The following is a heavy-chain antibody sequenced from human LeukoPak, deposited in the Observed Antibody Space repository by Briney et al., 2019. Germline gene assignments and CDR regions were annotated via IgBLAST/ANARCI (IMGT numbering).Heavy chain of an antibody. Sequence: SETLSLTCTVSGGSISSYYWSWIRQPPGKGLEWIGYIYYSGSTNYNPSLKSRVTISVDTSKNQFSLKLSSVTAADTAVYYCARLVHSHDAFDIWGQGTMVTVSS. J-gene: IGHJ3*02. CDR3: ARLVHSHDAFDI. CDR2: IYYSGST. V-gene: IGHV4-59*12. CDR1: GGSISSYY.